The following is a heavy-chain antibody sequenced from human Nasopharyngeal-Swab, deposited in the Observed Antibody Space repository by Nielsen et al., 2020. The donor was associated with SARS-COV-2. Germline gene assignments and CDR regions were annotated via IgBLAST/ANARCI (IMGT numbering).Heavy chain of an antibody. CDR1: GFAFSTYS. Sequence: GGSLSLSCAASGFAFSTYSMNWVRQAPGKGPEWVSSISSSSSYTYYADSVKGRFTISRDNAKNSLYLQMNSLRAEDTAVYYCAGAPKQVWSRDYFDTWGQGMLVTVSS. V-gene: IGHV3-21*01. D-gene: IGHD5-18*01. CDR3: AGAPKQVWSRDYFDT. J-gene: IGHJ4*02. CDR2: ISSSSSYT.